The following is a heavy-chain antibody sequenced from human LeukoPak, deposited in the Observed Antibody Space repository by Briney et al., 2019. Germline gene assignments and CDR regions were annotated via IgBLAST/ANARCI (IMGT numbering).Heavy chain of an antibody. CDR2: IYYSGNT. D-gene: IGHD6-6*01. CDR3: ATCSSSSPYNWFDP. Sequence: SETLSLTCAVSGGSVTSTTYYWGWIRQPPGKGLEWIGSIYYSGNTYYSTSLKSRVTISVDTSKNQFSLKLTSVTAADTAVYYCATCSSSSPYNWFDPWGQGTLVTVSS. CDR1: GGSVTSTTYY. J-gene: IGHJ5*02. V-gene: IGHV4-39*01.